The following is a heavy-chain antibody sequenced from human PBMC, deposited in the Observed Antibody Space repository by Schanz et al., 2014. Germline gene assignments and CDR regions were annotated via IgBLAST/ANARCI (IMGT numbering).Heavy chain of an antibody. J-gene: IGHJ3*01. V-gene: IGHV3-53*01. CDR1: GFTVNTNY. CDR2: MYINSGST. Sequence: EVQLVESGGGLIQPGGSLRLSCAVSGFTVNTNYMSWVRQAPGKGLEWISSMYINSGSTQYADSVKGRFIISRDSSKNTLLRQMNSLRAEDTAVYFCARDGGRDGYNLAFDVWGQGTLVTVSS. D-gene: IGHD5-12*01. CDR3: ARDGGRDGYNLAFDV.